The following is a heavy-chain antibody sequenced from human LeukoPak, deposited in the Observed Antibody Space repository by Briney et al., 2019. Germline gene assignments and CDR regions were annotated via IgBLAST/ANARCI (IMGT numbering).Heavy chain of an antibody. CDR3: ARADADY. V-gene: IGHV3-48*04. Sequence: GGSLRLSCAASGFTFYTYSMNWVRQAPGKGLEWVAYITSSSSAVYYADSVKGRFTISRDNAKNSVDLQMNSLRVDDTAVYYCARADADYWGQGTLVTVSS. J-gene: IGHJ4*02. CDR2: ITSSSSAV. CDR1: GFTFYTYS.